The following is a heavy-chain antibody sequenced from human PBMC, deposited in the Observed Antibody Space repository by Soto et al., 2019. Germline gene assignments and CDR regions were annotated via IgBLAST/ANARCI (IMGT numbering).Heavy chain of an antibody. CDR1: GGSISSGGYY. D-gene: IGHD6-19*01. CDR2: IYYSGST. J-gene: IGHJ6*02. Sequence: PSETLSLTCTVSGGSISSGGYYWSWIRQHPGKGLEWIGYIYYSGSTYCNPSLKSRVTISVDTSKNQFSLKLSSVTAADTAVYYCAKDEILVAGTVYYYGMDVWGQGTTVTVSS. V-gene: IGHV4-31*03. CDR3: AKDEILVAGTVYYYGMDV.